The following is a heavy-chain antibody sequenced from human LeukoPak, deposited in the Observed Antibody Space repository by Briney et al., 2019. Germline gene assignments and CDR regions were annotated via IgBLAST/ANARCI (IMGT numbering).Heavy chain of an antibody. V-gene: IGHV1-18*01. CDR1: GYTFTSYG. J-gene: IGHJ4*02. D-gene: IGHD3-22*01. CDR3: ARHSSQSHFDY. Sequence: ASVKVSCKPSGYTFTSYGISWVRQAPGQGLEWMGWVNDYNGNTDYARNLQGRVTMTTETSTNTAYMELRSLRSDDTAVYFCARHSSQSHFDYWGQGTLVTVSS. CDR2: VNDYNGNT.